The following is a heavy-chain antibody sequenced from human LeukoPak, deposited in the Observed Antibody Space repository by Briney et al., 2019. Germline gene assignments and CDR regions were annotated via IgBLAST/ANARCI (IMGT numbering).Heavy chain of an antibody. Sequence: PGGSLRLSCAASGFTFSSYWMHWVRQAPGKGLVWVSRINTDGSSTNYADSVKGRFTISRDNAKNTLYLQMNSLRAEDTAVYYCARAFDYGDYEGAFDIWGQGTMVTVSS. CDR3: ARAFDYGDYEGAFDI. V-gene: IGHV3-74*01. D-gene: IGHD4-17*01. CDR1: GFTFSSYW. CDR2: INTDGSST. J-gene: IGHJ3*02.